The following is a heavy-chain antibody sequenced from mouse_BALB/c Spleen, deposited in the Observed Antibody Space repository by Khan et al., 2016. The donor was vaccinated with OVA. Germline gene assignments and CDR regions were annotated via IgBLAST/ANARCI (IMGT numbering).Heavy chain of an antibody. CDR1: GFNIKDTY. D-gene: IGHD2-2*01. CDR2: IDPANGNT. CDR3: ARNDGYDGDY. Sequence: VQLKESGAELVKSGASVKLSCTASGFNIKDTYLHWVKQRPEQGLEWIGRIDPANGNTKYAPKFQGKAPIPTDTSSNTAYLPLSSLTSEDTAVYYGARNDGYDGDYWGQGTTRTVSS. V-gene: IGHV14-3*02. J-gene: IGHJ2*01.